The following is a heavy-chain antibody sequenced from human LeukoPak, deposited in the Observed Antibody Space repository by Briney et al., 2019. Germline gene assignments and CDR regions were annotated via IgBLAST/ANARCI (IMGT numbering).Heavy chain of an antibody. Sequence: GESLKISCKGSGYSFTSYWIGWVRQMPGKGLEWMGIIYPGDSDTRYSPSFQGQVTISADKSISTAHLQWSSLKASDTAMYYCARRSIVGATPYYFDYWGQGTLVTVSS. D-gene: IGHD1-26*01. CDR2: IYPGDSDT. CDR1: GYSFTSYW. CDR3: ARRSIVGATPYYFDY. V-gene: IGHV5-51*01. J-gene: IGHJ4*02.